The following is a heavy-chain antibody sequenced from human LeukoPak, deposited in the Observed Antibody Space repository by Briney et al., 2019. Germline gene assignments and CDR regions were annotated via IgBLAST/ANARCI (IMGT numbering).Heavy chain of an antibody. D-gene: IGHD3-10*01. V-gene: IGHV3-21*01. CDR1: GFTFSSYS. Sequence: GGSLGLSCAASGFTFSSYSMNWVRQAPGKGLEWVSSISSSSSYIYYADSVKGRFTISRDNAKNSLYLQMNSLRAEDTAVYYCARDATYGSGSYPLGYWGQGTLVTVSS. CDR2: ISSSSSYI. CDR3: ARDATYGSGSYPLGY. J-gene: IGHJ4*02.